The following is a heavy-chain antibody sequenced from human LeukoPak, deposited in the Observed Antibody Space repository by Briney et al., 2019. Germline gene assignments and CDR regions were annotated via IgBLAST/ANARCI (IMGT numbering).Heavy chain of an antibody. J-gene: IGHJ4*02. CDR2: ISGSGGST. Sequence: PGGSLRLSCAASGFTFSSYAMSWVRQAPGKGLEWVSSISGSGGSTYYADYVKRRFQISRDNSKNTLYLQMKSLRAEDTDVYYCAIHPLPYYYDSSGYYSYHGYWGQGTLVTVSS. CDR3: AIHPLPYYYDSSGYYSYHGY. CDR1: GFTFSSYA. D-gene: IGHD3-22*01. V-gene: IGHV3-23*01.